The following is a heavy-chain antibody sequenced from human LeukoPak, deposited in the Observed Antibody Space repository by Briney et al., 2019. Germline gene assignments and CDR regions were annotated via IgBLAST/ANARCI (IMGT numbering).Heavy chain of an antibody. J-gene: IGHJ4*02. CDR3: ARGASGDFPDS. CDR2: ISYSGST. CDR1: GGSIRSYY. Sequence: SETLSLTCTVSGGSIRSYYWTWIRQPPGKGLECIGYISYSGSTNYNPSLRSRVIISVDTSKNQFSVKLTSVTAADTAIYYCARGASGDFPDSWGQGILVTVSS. V-gene: IGHV4-59*01. D-gene: IGHD2/OR15-2a*01.